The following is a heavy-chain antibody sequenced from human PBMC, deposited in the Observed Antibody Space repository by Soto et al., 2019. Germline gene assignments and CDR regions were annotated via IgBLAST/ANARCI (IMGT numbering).Heavy chain of an antibody. V-gene: IGHV3-23*01. D-gene: IGHD1-26*01. CDR2: ISDSGGST. CDR3: AKDRGGSYYHFDY. J-gene: IGHJ4*02. CDR1: GFTFSSYA. Sequence: EVQLLESGGGLVQPGGSLRLSCAASGFTFSSYAMSWVRQAPGKGLEWVSAISDSGGSTYYADSVKGRFIISRDNSKSTLYLQVNSLRAEDTAVYYCAKDRGGSYYHFDYWGQGTLVTVST.